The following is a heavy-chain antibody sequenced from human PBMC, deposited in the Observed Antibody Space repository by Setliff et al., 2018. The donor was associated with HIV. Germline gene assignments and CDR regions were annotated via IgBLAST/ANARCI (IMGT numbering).Heavy chain of an antibody. CDR3: ASHLWSGYYYDY. Sequence: GGSLRLSCAASGFTFSSYSMNWVRQAPGKGLEWVSSISSSSSYIYYADSVKGRFTISRDNAKNSLYLQMNSLRAEDTAVYYCASHLWSGYYYDYWGQGTLVTVSS. D-gene: IGHD3-3*01. CDR2: ISSSSSYI. J-gene: IGHJ4*02. V-gene: IGHV3-21*01. CDR1: GFTFSSYS.